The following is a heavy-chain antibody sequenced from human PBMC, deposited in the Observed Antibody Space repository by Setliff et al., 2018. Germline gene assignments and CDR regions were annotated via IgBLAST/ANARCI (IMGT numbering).Heavy chain of an antibody. D-gene: IGHD3-3*01. CDR1: SGSISYNNW. CDR3: ARDDTYDFWGGHGHLDS. CDR2: IYHTEST. Sequence: KTSETLSLTCAVSSGSISYNNWWTWVRQPPGKGLEWIGEIYHTESTNYNPSLKSRVTISLDKSKNQFSLELSSVTAADTAVYYCARDDTYDFWGGHGHLDSWGQGILVTVPQ. V-gene: IGHV4-4*02. J-gene: IGHJ4*02.